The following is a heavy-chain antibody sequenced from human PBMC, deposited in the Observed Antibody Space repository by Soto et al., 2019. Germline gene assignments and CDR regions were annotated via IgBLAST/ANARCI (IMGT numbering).Heavy chain of an antibody. CDR1: GYTFFTYD. CDR3: ARMATFGSLNWFDP. CDR2: ISTYSGDT. Sequence: GASVKVSCKASGYTFFTYDISWVRQAPGQGLEWMGWISTYSGDTKYAQKFQGRVTMTRDISIATAYMELSSLRSDDTAIYYCARMATFGSLNWFDPWGQGTLVTVSS. J-gene: IGHJ5*02. V-gene: IGHV1-18*01. D-gene: IGHD3-16*01.